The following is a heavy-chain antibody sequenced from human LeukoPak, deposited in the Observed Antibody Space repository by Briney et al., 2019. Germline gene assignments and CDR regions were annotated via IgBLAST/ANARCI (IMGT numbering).Heavy chain of an antibody. CDR1: GFTFSNAW. Sequence: GGSLRLSCAASGFTFSNAWMSWVRQAPGKGLEWVGRIKSKTDGGTTDYAAPVKGRFTISRDDSKNTLYLQMNSLKTEDTAVYYCTTGFPPYSSSWYYMDVWGKGTTVTVSS. J-gene: IGHJ6*03. CDR3: TTGFPPYSSSWYYMDV. V-gene: IGHV3-15*01. CDR2: IKSKTDGGTT. D-gene: IGHD6-13*01.